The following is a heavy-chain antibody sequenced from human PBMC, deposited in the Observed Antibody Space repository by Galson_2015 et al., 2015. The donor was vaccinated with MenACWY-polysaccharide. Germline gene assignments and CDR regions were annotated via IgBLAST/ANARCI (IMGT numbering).Heavy chain of an antibody. CDR3: ARPASPGYISGLTHAFDI. Sequence: SLRLSCAASEFTFSSYWMHWVRQAPGQGLVWVSRANSDGSSTSYADSVKGRFTISRDNAKNTLYLQMNSLRAEDTAVYYCARPASPGYISGLTHAFDIWGQGTMVTVSS. D-gene: IGHD6-19*01. V-gene: IGHV3-74*01. CDR1: EFTFSSYW. J-gene: IGHJ3*02. CDR2: ANSDGSST.